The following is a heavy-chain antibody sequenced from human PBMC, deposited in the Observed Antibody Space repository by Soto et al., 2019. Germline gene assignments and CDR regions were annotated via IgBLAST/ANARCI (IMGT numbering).Heavy chain of an antibody. CDR3: ARARDTMVRGVSFRYGMDV. J-gene: IGHJ6*02. CDR1: GYTFTGYY. D-gene: IGHD3-10*01. CDR2: INPNSGGT. V-gene: IGHV1-2*02. Sequence: GPSVKVSCKASGYTFTGYYMHWVRQAPGQGLEWMGWINPNSGGTNYAQKFQGRVTMTRDTSISTAYMELSRLRSDDTAVYYCARARDTMVRGVSFRYGMDVWGQGTTVTVSS.